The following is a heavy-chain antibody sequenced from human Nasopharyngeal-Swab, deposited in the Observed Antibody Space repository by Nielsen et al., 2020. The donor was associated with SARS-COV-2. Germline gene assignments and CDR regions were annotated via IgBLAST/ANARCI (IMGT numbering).Heavy chain of an antibody. V-gene: IGHV1-8*01. CDR2: MNPNSGST. D-gene: IGHD2-15*01. CDR3: ARDVAWWGSDYYYGMDV. J-gene: IGHJ6*02. Sequence: ASVKVSCKASGYTFTSYDINWVRQATGQGLEWMGWMNPNSGSTGYAQKFQGRVTMTRNTSISTAYMELSSLRSEDTAVYYCARDVAWWGSDYYYGMDVWGQGTTVTVSS. CDR1: GYTFTSYD.